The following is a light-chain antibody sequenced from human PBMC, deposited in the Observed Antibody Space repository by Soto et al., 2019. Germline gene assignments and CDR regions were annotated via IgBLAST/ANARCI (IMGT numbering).Light chain of an antibody. Sequence: QSALAQPASVSGSPGQSITISCTGTSSDVGRYNYVSWYQQHPGKAPKLTIYDVSSRPSGVSSRFSGSKSGNTASLTISGLQAEHEADYYCGSFTSSSTYVFGTGTKLTVL. CDR1: SSDVGRYNY. CDR3: GSFTSSSTYV. J-gene: IGLJ1*01. CDR2: DVS. V-gene: IGLV2-14*03.